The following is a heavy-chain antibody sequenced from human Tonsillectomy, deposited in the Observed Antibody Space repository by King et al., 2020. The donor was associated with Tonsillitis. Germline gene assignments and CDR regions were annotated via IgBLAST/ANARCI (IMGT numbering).Heavy chain of an antibody. CDR3: ARSGGYEWWSFDY. CDR1: GFTFSSYA. V-gene: IGHV3-30*01. CDR2: ISYDGSNK. D-gene: IGHD5-12*01. Sequence: QLVQSGGGVVQPGRSLRLSCAASGFTFSSYAMHWVRQAPGKGLEWVAVISYDGSNKYYADSVKGRFTISRDNSKNTLYPQMNSLGAEDTAVYFCARSGGYEWWSFDYWGQGTLVTVSS. J-gene: IGHJ4*02.